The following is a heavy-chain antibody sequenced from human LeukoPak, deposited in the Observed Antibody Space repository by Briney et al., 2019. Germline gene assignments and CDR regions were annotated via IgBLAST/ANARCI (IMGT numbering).Heavy chain of an antibody. Sequence: SGPTLVKPTQTLTLTCTFSGFSLSTSGVGVGWIRQPPGKALEWLALIYWNDDKRYSPSLKSRLTITKDTSKNQVVLTMTNMDPVDTATYYCAHEMATMKWDVFDIWGQGTMVTVSS. V-gene: IGHV2-5*01. CDR3: AHEMATMKWDVFDI. CDR2: IYWNDDK. J-gene: IGHJ3*02. CDR1: GFSLSTSGVG. D-gene: IGHD5-24*01.